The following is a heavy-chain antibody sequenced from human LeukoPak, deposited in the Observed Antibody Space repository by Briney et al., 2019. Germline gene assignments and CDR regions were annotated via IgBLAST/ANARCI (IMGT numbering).Heavy chain of an antibody. CDR3: ARTRQQLAHDAFDI. V-gene: IGHV4-59*01. CDR2: IYYSGST. Sequence: SETLSLTCTVSGGSISSYYWSWLRQPPGKGLEWIGYIYYSGSTNYNASLKSRVTISVDASENQFSLKLSSVTAADTAVYYCARTRQQLAHDAFDIWGQGTMVTVSS. J-gene: IGHJ3*02. D-gene: IGHD6-13*01. CDR1: GGSISSYY.